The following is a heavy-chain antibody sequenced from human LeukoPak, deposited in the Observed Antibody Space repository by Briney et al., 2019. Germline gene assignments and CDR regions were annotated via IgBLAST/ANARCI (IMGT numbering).Heavy chain of an antibody. CDR3: ARGFADSSVPHAFDI. CDR2: IYYIAIT. D-gene: IGHD3-22*01. CDR1: GGSISSYY. J-gene: IGHJ3*02. V-gene: IGHV4-59*01. Sequence: SETLSLTCTVSGGSISSYYWSWVRQPPGKGLEGMGYIYYIAITNYNPSLTSPVTISVDTSKNQFSLKLSSVTAADTAVYYCARGFADSSVPHAFDIWGQGTMVTVSS.